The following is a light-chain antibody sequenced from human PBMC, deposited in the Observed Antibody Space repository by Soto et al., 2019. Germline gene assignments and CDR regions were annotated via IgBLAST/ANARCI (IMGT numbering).Light chain of an antibody. V-gene: IGLV2-11*01. Sequence: QSALTQPRSVSGSPGQSVTISCTGTSSDVGGYNYVSWYQQHPGKAPKLMIYDVSKRPSGVPDRFSGSKSGNTASLTISGLQAEDDDDYYCCAYAGSYVFGGGTKLTVL. J-gene: IGLJ2*01. CDR3: CAYAGSYV. CDR2: DVS. CDR1: SSDVGGYNY.